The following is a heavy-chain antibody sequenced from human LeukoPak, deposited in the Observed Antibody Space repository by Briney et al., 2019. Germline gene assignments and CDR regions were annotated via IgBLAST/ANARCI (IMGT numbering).Heavy chain of an antibody. Sequence: PGGPLRLSCAASGFTVSSNYMSWVRQAPGKGLEWVSVIYSGGSTYCADSVKGRFTISRHNSKNTLYLQMNSLRAEDTAVYYCASRDDFWSGPPFDYWGQGTLVTVSS. V-gene: IGHV3-53*04. CDR3: ASRDDFWSGPPFDY. CDR1: GFTVSSNY. J-gene: IGHJ4*02. D-gene: IGHD3-3*01. CDR2: IYSGGST.